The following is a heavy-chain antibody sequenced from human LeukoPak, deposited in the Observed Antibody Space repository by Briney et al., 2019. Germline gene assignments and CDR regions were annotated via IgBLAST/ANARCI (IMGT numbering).Heavy chain of an antibody. CDR3: ATDRNSSGYLDY. CDR1: GYTLTELS. Sequence: ASVKVSCKVSGYTLTELSMHWVRQAPGKGLEWMGGFDPEDGETIYAQKFQGRVTMTEDTSTVTAYMELSSLRSEDTAVYYCATDRNSSGYLDYWGQGTLVTVSS. J-gene: IGHJ4*02. V-gene: IGHV1-24*01. CDR2: FDPEDGET. D-gene: IGHD3-22*01.